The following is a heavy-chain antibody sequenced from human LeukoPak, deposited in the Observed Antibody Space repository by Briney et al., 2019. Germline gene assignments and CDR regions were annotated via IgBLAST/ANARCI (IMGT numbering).Heavy chain of an antibody. Sequence: QPGGSLRLSCAASGFTFSSYEMNWVRQAPGKGLKWVSYISSSGSTKYYADSVKGRFTISRDNAKNSLYLQMNSLRAEDTAVYYCARKDYGGYAYYYYGLDVWGKGTTVTVSS. CDR3: ARKDYGGYAYYYYGLDV. D-gene: IGHD5-12*01. CDR2: ISSSGSTK. J-gene: IGHJ6*04. CDR1: GFTFSSYE. V-gene: IGHV3-48*03.